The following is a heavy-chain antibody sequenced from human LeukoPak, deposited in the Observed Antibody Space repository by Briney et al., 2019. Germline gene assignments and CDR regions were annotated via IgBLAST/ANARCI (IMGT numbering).Heavy chain of an antibody. D-gene: IGHD6-19*01. CDR1: GGSISSYY. Sequence: SETLSLTCTVSGGSISSYYWSWIRQPPGKGLEWIGYIYYSGSTNYNPSLKSRVTISVDTSKNQFSLKLSSVTAADTAVHYCARVRSGWYVDYWGQGTLVTVSS. V-gene: IGHV4-59*01. CDR2: IYYSGST. J-gene: IGHJ4*02. CDR3: ARVRSGWYVDY.